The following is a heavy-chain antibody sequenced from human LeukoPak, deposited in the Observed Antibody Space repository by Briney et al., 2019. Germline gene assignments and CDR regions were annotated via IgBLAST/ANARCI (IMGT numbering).Heavy chain of an antibody. CDR3: ARDLSKASPYPN. V-gene: IGHV1-2*02. J-gene: IGHJ4*02. CDR2: INPNSGGT. CDR1: GYTFTGYY. Sequence: ASVKVSCKASGYTFTGYYMHWVRQAPGQGLEWMGWINPNSGGTNYAQKFQGRVTMTRDTSISTAYMELSRLRPDDTAVYYCARDLSKASPYPNWGQGTLVTVSS. D-gene: IGHD2/OR15-2a*01.